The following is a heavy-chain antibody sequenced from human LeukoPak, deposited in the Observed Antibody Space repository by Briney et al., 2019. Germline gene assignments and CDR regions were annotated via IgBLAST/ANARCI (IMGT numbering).Heavy chain of an antibody. Sequence: GGSLRLSCAASGFTFSSYGMHWVRRAPGKGLEWVAVISYDGSNKYYADSVKGRFTISRDNSKNTLYLQMNSLRAEDTAVYYCARGSHATNYWGQGTLVTVSS. CDR2: ISYDGSNK. CDR1: GFTFSSYG. J-gene: IGHJ4*02. V-gene: IGHV3-30*03. CDR3: ARGSHATNY.